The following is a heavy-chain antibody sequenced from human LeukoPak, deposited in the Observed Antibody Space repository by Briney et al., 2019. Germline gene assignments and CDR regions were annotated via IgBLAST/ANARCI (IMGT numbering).Heavy chain of an antibody. D-gene: IGHD4-17*01. J-gene: IGHJ4*02. CDR3: ARSDYGDYGGTDY. Sequence: ASVKVSCTASGYTFTGYYMHWVRQAPGQGLEWMGWINPNSGGTNYAQKFQGRVTMTRDTSISTAYMELSRLRSDDTAVYYCARSDYGDYGGTDYWGQGTLVTVSS. CDR2: INPNSGGT. V-gene: IGHV1-2*02. CDR1: GYTFTGYY.